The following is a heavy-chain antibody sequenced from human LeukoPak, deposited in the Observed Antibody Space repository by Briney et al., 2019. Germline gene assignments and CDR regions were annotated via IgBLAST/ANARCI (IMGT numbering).Heavy chain of an antibody. CDR2: ISRTSRYI. J-gene: IGHJ4*02. CDR1: GFTFSSYS. V-gene: IGHV3-21*01. Sequence: GGSRRLSCVASGFTFSSYSMNWVRQAPGKGLEWVSCISRTSRYIYYADSVKGRFTISRDNAKNSVYLQMNSLRAEDTAVYYCTRAVAADDFSPGYWGQGTLLSVSS. D-gene: IGHD3/OR15-3a*01. CDR3: TRAVAADDFSPGY.